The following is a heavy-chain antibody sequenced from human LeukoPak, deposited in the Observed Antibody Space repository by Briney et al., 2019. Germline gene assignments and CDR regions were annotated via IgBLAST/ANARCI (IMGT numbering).Heavy chain of an antibody. CDR3: ARRAGAVDDSSGYLYYYYMDV. J-gene: IGHJ6*03. Sequence: PSETLSLTCTVSGGSISSYYWSWIRQPPGKGLEWIGYIYYSGSTNYNPSLKSRVTISVDTSKNQFSLKLSSVTAADTAVYYCARRAGAVDDSSGYLYYYYMDVWGKGTTVTVSS. CDR2: IYYSGST. V-gene: IGHV4-59*08. D-gene: IGHD3-22*01. CDR1: GGSISSYY.